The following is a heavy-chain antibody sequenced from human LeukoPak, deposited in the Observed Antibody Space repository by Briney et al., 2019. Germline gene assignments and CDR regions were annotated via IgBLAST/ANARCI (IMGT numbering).Heavy chain of an antibody. CDR1: GFTFSDYS. CDR3: VSDLVGSGTTTAYLYH. J-gene: IGHJ1*01. Sequence: GGSLRLSCAASGFTFSDYSMNWVRQAPGKGLEWVSSISRRSRHVYYAGSVKGRFTISRDDARDSLYLQMNSQRAEDMAVYFCVSDLVGSGTTTAYLYHWGQGTLVTVSS. V-gene: IGHV3-21*01. D-gene: IGHD1-26*01. CDR2: ISRRSRHV.